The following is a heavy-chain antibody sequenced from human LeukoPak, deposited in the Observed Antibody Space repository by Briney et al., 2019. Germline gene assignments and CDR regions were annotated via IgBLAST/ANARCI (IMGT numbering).Heavy chain of an antibody. D-gene: IGHD3-22*01. J-gene: IGHJ4*02. CDR1: GGTFSSYA. CDR3: ARADNYYDSSGYWIDY. CDR2: IIPILGIA. V-gene: IGHV1-69*04. Sequence: GSLVKVSCEASGGTFSSYAISWVRQAPGQGLEWMGRIIPILGIANYAQKFQGRVTITADKSTSTAYMELSSLRSEDTAVYYCARADNYYDSSGYWIDYWGQGTLVTVSS.